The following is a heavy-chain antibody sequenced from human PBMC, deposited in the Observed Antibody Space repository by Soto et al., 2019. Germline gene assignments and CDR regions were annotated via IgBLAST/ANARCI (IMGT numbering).Heavy chain of an antibody. Sequence: GGSLRLSCAASGFTFSSYSMVWVRQAPGKGLEWVSSISGSSNYIPYADSVKGRFTVSRDNAKNSLFLHMNSLRAEDTAVYYCAAEFPNIVGAARVSYYGMDVWGQGTTVTVSS. D-gene: IGHD1-26*01. V-gene: IGHV3-21*04. CDR3: AAEFPNIVGAARVSYYGMDV. J-gene: IGHJ6*02. CDR2: ISGSSNYI. CDR1: GFTFSSYS.